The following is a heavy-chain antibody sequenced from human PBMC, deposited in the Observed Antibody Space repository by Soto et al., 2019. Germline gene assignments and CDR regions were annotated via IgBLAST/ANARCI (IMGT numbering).Heavy chain of an antibody. Sequence: ETLSLTCTVSGGSISSYYWSWIRQPPGKGLEWIGYIYYSGSTNYNPSLKSRVTISVDTSKNQFSLKLSSVTAADTAVYYCARGSRLLDAFDIWGQGTMVTVSS. D-gene: IGHD2-21*01. CDR2: IYYSGST. V-gene: IGHV4-59*01. CDR3: ARGSRLLDAFDI. CDR1: GGSISSYY. J-gene: IGHJ3*02.